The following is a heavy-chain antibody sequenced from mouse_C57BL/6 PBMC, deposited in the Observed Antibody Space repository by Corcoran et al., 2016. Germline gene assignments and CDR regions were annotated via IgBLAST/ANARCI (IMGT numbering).Heavy chain of an antibody. D-gene: IGHD2-3*01. J-gene: IGHJ4*01. Sequence: EVQLQQSGPELVKLGESMKISCKASGYSFTGYTMNWVKQSHGKNLEWIGLINPYNGGTSYNQKFKGKATLTVDKSSSTAYMELLSLTSEDSAVYYCARHLYDGYFPYAMDYWGQGTSVTVSS. CDR2: INPYNGGT. CDR3: ARHLYDGYFPYAMDY. CDR1: GYSFTGYT. V-gene: IGHV1-18*01.